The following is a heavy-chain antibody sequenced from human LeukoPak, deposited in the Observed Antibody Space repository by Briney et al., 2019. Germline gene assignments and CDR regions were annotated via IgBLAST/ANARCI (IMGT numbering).Heavy chain of an antibody. D-gene: IGHD3-3*01. J-gene: IGHJ4*02. CDR2: IKQDGSEK. CDR3: ARDLQRITIFGVVITTEYYFDY. CDR1: GFTFSSYW. Sequence: GGSLRLSCAASGFTFSSYWMSWVRQAPGKGLEWVANIKQDGSEKYYVDSVKGRFTISRDNAKNSLYLQMNGLRAEDTAVYYCARDLQRITIFGVVITTEYYFDYWGQGTLVTVSS. V-gene: IGHV3-7*01.